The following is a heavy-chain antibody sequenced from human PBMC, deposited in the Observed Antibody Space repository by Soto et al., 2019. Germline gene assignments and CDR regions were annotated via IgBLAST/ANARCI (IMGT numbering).Heavy chain of an antibody. CDR3: AKGNYDLSWLYLNGFDP. D-gene: IGHD3-22*01. CDR1: GFTFSNYA. V-gene: IGHV3-30*18. CDR2: ISYDGRNK. J-gene: IGHJ5*02. Sequence: QVQLVESGGGVVQPERSLRLSCAASGFTFSNYAMHWVRQAPGKGPEWVAAISYDGRNKYYADSVKGRFTISRDNSKNTLDVQMTSLRAEDTAVYYCAKGNYDLSWLYLNGFDPWGQGTLVTVSS.